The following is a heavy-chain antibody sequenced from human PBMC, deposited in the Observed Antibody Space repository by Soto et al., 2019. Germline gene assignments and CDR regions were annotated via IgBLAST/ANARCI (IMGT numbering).Heavy chain of an antibody. CDR3: ARDVWTYYYDSSGYSGDY. Sequence: QVQLVESGGGVVQPGRSLRLSCAASGFTFSSYAMHWVRQAPGKGLEWVAVISYDGSNKYYADSVKGRFTISRDNSKNTLYLQMNSLRAEHTAVYYCARDVWTYYYDSSGYSGDYWGQGTLVTVSS. V-gene: IGHV3-30-3*01. D-gene: IGHD3-22*01. CDR1: GFTFSSYA. CDR2: ISYDGSNK. J-gene: IGHJ4*02.